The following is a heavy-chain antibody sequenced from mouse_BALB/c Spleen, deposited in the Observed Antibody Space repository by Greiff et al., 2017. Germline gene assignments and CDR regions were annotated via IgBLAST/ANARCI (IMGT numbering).Heavy chain of an antibody. V-gene: IGHV1-31*01. CDR2: INPYNGAT. CDR3: ARGDYDYDVGAMDY. J-gene: IGHJ4*01. CDR1: GYSFTGYY. D-gene: IGHD2-4*01. Sequence: VQLKQSGPELVKPGASVKISCKASGYSFTGYYMHWVKQSHVKSLEWIGRINPYNGATSYNQNFKDKASLTVDKSSSTAYMELHSLTSEDSAVYYCARGDYDYDVGAMDYWGQGTSVTVSS.